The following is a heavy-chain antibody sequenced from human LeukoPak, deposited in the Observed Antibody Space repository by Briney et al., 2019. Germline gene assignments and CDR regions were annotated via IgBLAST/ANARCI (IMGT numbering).Heavy chain of an antibody. V-gene: IGHV1-69*13. D-gene: IGHD3-9*01. CDR2: IIPIFGTP. J-gene: IGHJ3*01. Sequence: SVKVSCKASGGTFSSYIIAWVRQAPGQGLEWMGRIIPIFGTPNYAQKFQGRVTITADESTSTAYMELSRLRFEDTAVYYCARQGYTNNLGGYFGDKDDGFDLWGQGTMVTVSS. CDR3: ARQGYTNNLGGYFGDKDDGFDL. CDR1: GGTFSSYI.